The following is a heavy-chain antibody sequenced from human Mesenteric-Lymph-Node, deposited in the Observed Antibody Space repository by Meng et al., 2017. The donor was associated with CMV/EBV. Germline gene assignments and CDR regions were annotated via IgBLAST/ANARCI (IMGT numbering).Heavy chain of an antibody. CDR2: IIPILGIA. Sequence: SVKVSCKASGGTFSSYAISWVRQAPGQGLEWMGGIIPILGIANYAQKFQGRVTITADKSTSTAYMELSSLRSEDTAVYYCARDSGDTAMADNWFDPWGQGTLVTVPQ. J-gene: IGHJ5*02. CDR3: ARDSGDTAMADNWFDP. CDR1: GGTFSSYA. V-gene: IGHV1-69*10. D-gene: IGHD5-18*01.